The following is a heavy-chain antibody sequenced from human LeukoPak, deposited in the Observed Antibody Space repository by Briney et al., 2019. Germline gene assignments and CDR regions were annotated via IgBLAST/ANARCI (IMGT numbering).Heavy chain of an antibody. CDR2: IYYSGST. J-gene: IGHJ3*02. V-gene: IGHV4-39*01. CDR1: GGSINSSSYY. Sequence: SETLSLTGTVSGGSINSSSYYWRWIRQPPGKGLECIGSIYYSGSTYYNPSLKSRVTISVDTSKNQFSLKLSSVTAADTAVYYCAMPVVVFNEGAFDIWGQGTMVTVSS. D-gene: IGHD2-15*01. CDR3: AMPVVVFNEGAFDI.